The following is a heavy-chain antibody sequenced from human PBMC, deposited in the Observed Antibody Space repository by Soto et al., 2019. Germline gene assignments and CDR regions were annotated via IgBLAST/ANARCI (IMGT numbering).Heavy chain of an antibody. J-gene: IGHJ4*02. V-gene: IGHV4-61*01. CDR1: GGSVSSGSYY. Sequence: SETLSVTCTVSGGSVSSGSYYWSWIRQPPGKGLEWIGYIYYSGSTNYNPSLKSRVTISVDTSKNQFSLKLSSVTAADTAVYYCARLKTYDVLSKSDDWGQGSLVTVSS. D-gene: IGHD3-9*01. CDR2: IYYSGST. CDR3: ARLKTYDVLSKSDD.